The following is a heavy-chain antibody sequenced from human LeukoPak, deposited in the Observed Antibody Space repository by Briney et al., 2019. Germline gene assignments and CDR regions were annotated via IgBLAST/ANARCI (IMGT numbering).Heavy chain of an antibody. Sequence: SVKVSCKASGGTFSSYAISWVRQAPGRGLEWMGGIIPIFGTANYAQKFQGRVTITTDESTSTAYMELSSLRSEDTAVYYCARDGTIFGYWNYYMDVWGKGTTVTVSS. D-gene: IGHD3-3*01. CDR3: ARDGTIFGYWNYYMDV. CDR2: IIPIFGTA. J-gene: IGHJ6*03. V-gene: IGHV1-69*05. CDR1: GGTFSSYA.